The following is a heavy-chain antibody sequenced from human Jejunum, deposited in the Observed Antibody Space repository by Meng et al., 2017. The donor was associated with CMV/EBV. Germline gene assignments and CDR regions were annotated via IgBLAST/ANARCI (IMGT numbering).Heavy chain of an antibody. CDR3: AKTLHCSSTSCPYWYFDL. D-gene: IGHD2-2*01. Sequence: CSSYARSWVRQAPGKGLEWVSAISGSGGSTYYADSVKGRFTISRDNSKNTLYLQMNSLRAEDTAVYYCAKTLHCSSTSCPYWYFDLWGRGTLVTVSS. V-gene: IGHV3-23*01. CDR1: CSSYA. J-gene: IGHJ2*01. CDR2: ISGSGGST.